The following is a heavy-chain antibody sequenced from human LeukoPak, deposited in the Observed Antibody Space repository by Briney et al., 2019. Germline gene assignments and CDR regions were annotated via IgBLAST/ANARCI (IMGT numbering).Heavy chain of an antibody. J-gene: IGHJ5*02. CDR1: GFTVTSYT. V-gene: IGHV3-48*01. CDR3: ARGGGSYVNWFDP. Sequence: PGGSLRLSCAASGFTVTSYTMNWVRQPPGKGLEWVSYISGSGTTMYYADPVRGRFTISRDNAKSSLYLQMKSLRAEDTAVYYCARGGGSYVNWFDPWGQGTLVTVST. D-gene: IGHD1-26*01. CDR2: ISGSGTTM.